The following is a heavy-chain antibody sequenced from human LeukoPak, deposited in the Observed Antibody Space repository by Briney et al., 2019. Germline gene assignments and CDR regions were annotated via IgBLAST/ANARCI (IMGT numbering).Heavy chain of an antibody. CDR2: IYYSGST. CDR3: ARDEGRQLVYDY. CDR1: GYSISSGYN. V-gene: IGHV4-59*01. D-gene: IGHD6-13*01. J-gene: IGHJ4*02. Sequence: PSETLSLTCTVSGYSISSGYNWAWIRQPPGKGLEWIGYIYYSGSTNYNPSLKSRVTISVDTSKNQFSLKLSSVTAADTAVYYCARDEGRQLVYDYWGQGTLVTVSS.